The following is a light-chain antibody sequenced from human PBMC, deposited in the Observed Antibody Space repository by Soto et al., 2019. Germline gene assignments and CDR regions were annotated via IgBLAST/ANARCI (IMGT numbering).Light chain of an antibody. CDR3: TVWDDSLRGRL. Sequence: QAVVTQPPSAFGTPGQRVTISCSGSSSNIESNYVYWYQQLPGTAPRLLIYRNNQRPSGVPDRFSGSKSGTSASLAISALRSEDEADYYCTVWDDSLRGRLFGGGTKLTVL. V-gene: IGLV1-47*01. J-gene: IGLJ2*01. CDR2: RNN. CDR1: SSNIESNY.